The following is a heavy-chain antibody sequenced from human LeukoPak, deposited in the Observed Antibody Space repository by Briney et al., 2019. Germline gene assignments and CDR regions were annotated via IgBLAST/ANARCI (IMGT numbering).Heavy chain of an antibody. V-gene: IGHV3-23*01. CDR1: GFTFSSYA. J-gene: IGHJ1*01. D-gene: IGHD6-13*01. CDR2: TSGSGGST. Sequence: PGGSLRLSCAASGFTFSSYAMSWVRQAPGKGLEWVSATSGSGGSTYYADSVKGRFTISRDNSKNTLYLQMNSLRAEDTAVYYCARDSPGYSSSWYPEYFQHWGQGTLVTVSS. CDR3: ARDSPGYSSSWYPEYFQH.